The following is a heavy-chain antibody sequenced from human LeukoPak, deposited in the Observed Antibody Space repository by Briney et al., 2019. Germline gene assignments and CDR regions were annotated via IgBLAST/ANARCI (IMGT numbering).Heavy chain of an antibody. D-gene: IGHD6-19*01. CDR3: AKRSVAGKKAFDY. CDR1: GFTFSSYA. V-gene: IGHV3-23*01. Sequence: GGSLRLSCAASGFTFSSYAMCWVRQAPGKGLEWVSTITGTSGITYYADSVKGRFTISRDNSKNTLYLQMNSLRAEDTAVYYCAKRSVAGKKAFDYWGQGTLVTVSS. J-gene: IGHJ4*02. CDR2: ITGTSGIT.